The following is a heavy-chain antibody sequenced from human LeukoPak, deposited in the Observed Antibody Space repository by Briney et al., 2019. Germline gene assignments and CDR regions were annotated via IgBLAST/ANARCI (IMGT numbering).Heavy chain of an antibody. Sequence: ASVKVSCKASGYTFTSYGISWVRQAPGQGLEWMGWISAYNGNTNYAQKFQGRVTMTRDTSTSTVYMELSGLRSEDTAVYYCARSRTSGSYKPTDWFDPWGQGTLVTVSS. CDR1: GYTFTSYG. V-gene: IGHV1-18*01. D-gene: IGHD1-26*01. J-gene: IGHJ5*02. CDR3: ARSRTSGSYKPTDWFDP. CDR2: ISAYNGNT.